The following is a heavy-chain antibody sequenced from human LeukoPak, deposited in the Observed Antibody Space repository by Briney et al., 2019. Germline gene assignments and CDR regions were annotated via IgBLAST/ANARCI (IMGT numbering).Heavy chain of an antibody. CDR2: IRYDGSNK. J-gene: IGHJ4*02. D-gene: IGHD6-13*01. CDR1: GFTFSSYG. CDR3: AKDRGIAAAGTATFDY. Sequence: GGSLRLSCAASGFTFSSYGMHWVRQAPGKGLEWVAFIRYDGSNKYYADSVKGRFTISRDNSKNTLYLQMNSLRAEDTAVYYCAKDRGIAAAGTATFDYWGQGTLVTVSS. V-gene: IGHV3-30*02.